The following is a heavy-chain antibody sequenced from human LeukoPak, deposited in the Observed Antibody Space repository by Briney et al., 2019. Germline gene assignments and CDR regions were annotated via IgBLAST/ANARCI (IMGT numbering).Heavy chain of an antibody. J-gene: IGHJ6*03. D-gene: IGHD2-15*01. V-gene: IGHV4-34*01. CDR1: GGSFSGYY. CDR2: INHSGST. CDR3: ARGYCSGGSCYSWGYYYYYMDV. Sequence: SETLSLTCAVYGGSFSGYYWSWVRQPPGKGLERIGEINHSGSTNYNPSLKSRVTISVDTSKNQFSLKLSSVTAADTAVYYCARGYCSGGSCYSWGYYYYYMDVWGKGTTVTVSS.